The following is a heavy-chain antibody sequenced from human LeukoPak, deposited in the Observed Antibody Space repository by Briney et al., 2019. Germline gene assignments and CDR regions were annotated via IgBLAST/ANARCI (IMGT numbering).Heavy chain of an antibody. CDR1: GYTFTSYD. CDR2: MNPNSGNT. CDR3: ARGRGVVVPAATYNWFDP. J-gene: IGHJ5*02. D-gene: IGHD2-2*01. V-gene: IGHV1-8*01. Sequence: ASVKVSCKASGYTFTSYDINWVRQATGQGLEWMGWMNPNSGNTGYAQKFQGRVTVTRNTSISTAYMELSGLRSEDTAVYYCARGRGVVVPAATYNWFDPWGQGTLVTVSS.